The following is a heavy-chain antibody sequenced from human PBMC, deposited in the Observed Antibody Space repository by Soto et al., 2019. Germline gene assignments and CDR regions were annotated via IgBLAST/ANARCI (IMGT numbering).Heavy chain of an antibody. J-gene: IGHJ5*01. D-gene: IGHD2-2*01. CDR3: ERDRRDGYQRYFDF. CDR2: ISFSGAT. CDR1: GVCITSYL. V-gene: IGHV4-34*11. Sequence: SGTXSLACAVSGVCITSYLFVWIRHTPGKGLDWIGSISFSGATYSNPSLKGRAALSVDTSENHLSLTLNSVTSADTAVYLCERDRRDGYQRYFDFCGQGNQV.